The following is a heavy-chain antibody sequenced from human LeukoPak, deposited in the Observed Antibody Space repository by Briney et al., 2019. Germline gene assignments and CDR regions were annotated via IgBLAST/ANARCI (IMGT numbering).Heavy chain of an antibody. D-gene: IGHD3-3*01. V-gene: IGHV1-69*13. Sequence: SVKVSCKASGGTFSSYAISWVRQAPGSGLEWMGGIIPIFGTANYAQKFQGRVTINAHESQSTAYMESSSLRSEGTAVYYCSRGSITVLGVVIIGGCFDYCGERELGTVSS. CDR2: IIPIFGTA. J-gene: IGHJ4*02. CDR3: SRGSITVLGVVIIGGCFDY. CDR1: GGTFSSYA.